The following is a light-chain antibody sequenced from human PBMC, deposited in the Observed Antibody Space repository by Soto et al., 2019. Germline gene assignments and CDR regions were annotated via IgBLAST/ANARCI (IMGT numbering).Light chain of an antibody. CDR2: GAS. Sequence: VVMTQSPATLSVSPGERATLSCRASQSVSSNLAWYQQKPGQAPRLLIYGASTRATGIPARFSGSGSGTEFTLTISSLQSEDFAIDYCQQYNTWPLFGQGTQVEIK. V-gene: IGKV3-15*01. CDR1: QSVSSN. J-gene: IGKJ1*01. CDR3: QQYNTWPL.